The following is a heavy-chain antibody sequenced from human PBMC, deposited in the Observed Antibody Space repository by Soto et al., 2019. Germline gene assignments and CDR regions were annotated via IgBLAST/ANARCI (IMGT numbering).Heavy chain of an antibody. Sequence: QVQLVQSGAEVKKPGSSVKVSCKASGGTFSSYTISWVRQAPGQGLEWMGRIIPILGIANYAQKFQGRVTITADKSTSTAYMELSSLRSEDTAVYYCARDTSNPYGSSGPPQVWGQGTLVTVSS. CDR3: ARDTSNPYGSSGPPQV. CDR1: GGTFSSYT. V-gene: IGHV1-69*08. J-gene: IGHJ4*02. D-gene: IGHD3-22*01. CDR2: IIPILGIA.